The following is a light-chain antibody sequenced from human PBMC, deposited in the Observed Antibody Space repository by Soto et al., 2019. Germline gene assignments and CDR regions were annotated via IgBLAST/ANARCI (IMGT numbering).Light chain of an antibody. J-gene: IGKJ1*01. Sequence: EIMMTQSPATLSVSPGERATLSCRASQSISDNLAWFQQKPGQPPRLLMYRASTRATGIPARFSGSGSGTEFTLTLSSLQSEDFAVYYCQQYTDRPRTFGQGTKVELK. CDR2: RAS. V-gene: IGKV3-15*01. CDR1: QSISDN. CDR3: QQYTDRPRT.